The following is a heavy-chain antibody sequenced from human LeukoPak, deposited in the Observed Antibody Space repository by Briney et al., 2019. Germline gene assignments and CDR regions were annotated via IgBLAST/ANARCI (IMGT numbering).Heavy chain of an antibody. D-gene: IGHD1-26*01. CDR2: INWNGGST. Sequence: CLRLSCAACGFTSSDYGMRWVRPATRQGLDWGCFINWNGGSTGYADSVKGRFTISRDNAKYSLSLQMNSLRVEDTALYHCSRVCGGSYYRDLDSWGQGILVTVSS. J-gene: IGHJ4*02. V-gene: IGHV3-20*01. CDR3: SRVCGGSYYRDLDS. CDR1: GFTSSDYG.